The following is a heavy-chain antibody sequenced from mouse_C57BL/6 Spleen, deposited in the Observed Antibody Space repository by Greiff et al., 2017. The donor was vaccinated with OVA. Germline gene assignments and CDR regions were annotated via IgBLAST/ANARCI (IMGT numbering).Heavy chain of an antibody. D-gene: IGHD3-3*01. CDR3: AREGGYAMDY. Sequence: QVQLQQPGAELVRPGSSVKLSCKASGYTFTSYWMDWVKQRPGQGLEWIGNIYPSDSETHYNQKFKDKATLTVDKSSSTAYMQLSSLTSEDSAVYYWAREGGYAMDYWGQGTSVTVSS. CDR2: IYPSDSET. CDR1: GYTFTSYW. J-gene: IGHJ4*01. V-gene: IGHV1-61*01.